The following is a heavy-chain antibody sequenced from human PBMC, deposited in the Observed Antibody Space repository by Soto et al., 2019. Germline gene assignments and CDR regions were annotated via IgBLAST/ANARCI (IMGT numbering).Heavy chain of an antibody. D-gene: IGHD2-2*01. Sequence: EVQLLESGGGVVQPGGSLSVSCEASTFTFTSYVMNWVRQAPGKGLGWVSGIDGPADSTTYADSVKGRFSISRDNSKSTLYLQMNNLRAEDTAVYYCAKCTSSNSCYGLYLDSWGQGTLVTVAS. V-gene: IGHV3-23*01. J-gene: IGHJ4*02. CDR1: TFTFTSYV. CDR3: AKCTSSNSCYGLYLDS. CDR2: IDGPADST.